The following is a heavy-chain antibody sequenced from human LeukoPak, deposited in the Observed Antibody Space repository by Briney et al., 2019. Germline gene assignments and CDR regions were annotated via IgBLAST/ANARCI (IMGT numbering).Heavy chain of an antibody. CDR3: ARERAISRYTLFGY. D-gene: IGHD3-3*02. Sequence: GGSLRLSCAASGFTFRSYSMNWVRQAPGKGLEWVSSISSSSSYIYYADSVRGRFTISRDDAKNSLYLQMNSLIAEDTAVYYCARERAISRYTLFGYWGRGTLVTVSS. J-gene: IGHJ4*02. V-gene: IGHV3-21*01. CDR2: ISSSSSYI. CDR1: GFTFRSYS.